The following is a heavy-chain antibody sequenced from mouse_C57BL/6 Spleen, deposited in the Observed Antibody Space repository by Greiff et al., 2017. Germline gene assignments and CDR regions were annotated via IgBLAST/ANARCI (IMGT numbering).Heavy chain of an antibody. CDR2: INPNNGGT. CDR1: GYTFTDYN. CDR3: ARSGSYGGYFDV. J-gene: IGHJ1*03. D-gene: IGHD1-1*01. V-gene: IGHV1-18*01. Sequence: EVMLVESGPELVKPGASVKIPCKASGYTFTDYNMDWVKQSHGKSLEWIGDINPNNGGTIYNQKFKGKATLTVDKSSSTAYMELRSLTSEDTAVYYCARSGSYGGYFDVWGTGTTVTVSS.